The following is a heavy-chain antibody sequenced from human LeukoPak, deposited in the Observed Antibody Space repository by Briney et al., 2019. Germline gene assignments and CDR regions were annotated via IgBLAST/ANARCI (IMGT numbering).Heavy chain of an antibody. D-gene: IGHD6-13*01. CDR1: GYTFTSYG. CDR3: ARGKTGRFKTAAWSPADY. CDR2: ISAYNGNT. J-gene: IGHJ4*02. Sequence: ASVKVSCKASGYTFTSYGISWVRQAPGQGLEWMGWISAYNGNTNYAQKLQGRVTMTTDTSTSTAYMELRSLRSDDTAVYYCARGKTGRFKTAAWSPADYWGQGNLVPVS. V-gene: IGHV1-18*01.